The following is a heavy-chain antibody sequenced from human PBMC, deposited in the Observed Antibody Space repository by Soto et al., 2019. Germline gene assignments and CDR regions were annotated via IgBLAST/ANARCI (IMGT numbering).Heavy chain of an antibody. CDR3: GRNVLAVTEDAVDV. V-gene: IGHV3-21*01. CDR1: GFTLVSYP. D-gene: IGHD4-4*01. CDR2: IGISIGYI. J-gene: IGHJ3*01. Sequence: EEQLVESGGGLVSPGGPLNPSVLASGFTLVSYPMSGFRQPQGKGLEWVSSIGISIGYIYYAESVTGRFTISRDNAQNSLFLEMNSLRAEDTALYFCGRNVLAVTEDAVDVWGQGTMVTVSS.